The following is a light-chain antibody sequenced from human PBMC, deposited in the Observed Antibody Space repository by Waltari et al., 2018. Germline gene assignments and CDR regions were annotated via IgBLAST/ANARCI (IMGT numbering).Light chain of an antibody. CDR1: QSVSSY. Sequence: EIVLTQSPATLSLSPGERATLSCRASQSVSSYLAWYQQKPGQAPRRLIYDASTRATGIPARFSGSGSGTDFTLTISSLEPEDFAVYYCQQRSNWPRTFGQGTNVEVK. CDR3: QQRSNWPRT. CDR2: DAS. V-gene: IGKV3-11*01. J-gene: IGKJ1*01.